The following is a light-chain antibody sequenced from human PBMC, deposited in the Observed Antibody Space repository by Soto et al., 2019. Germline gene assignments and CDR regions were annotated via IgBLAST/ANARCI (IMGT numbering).Light chain of an antibody. CDR2: DTS. Sequence: EIVLTQSPATLSLSPGERATLSCRASQSVSSYLAWYQQKPGQAPRLLIYDTSNRATGIPARFSGSGSGTDFTLTISSLEPEDFAVYYCKHRSDWLLGPGTKVDIK. CDR1: QSVSSY. CDR3: KHRSDWL. J-gene: IGKJ3*01. V-gene: IGKV3-11*01.